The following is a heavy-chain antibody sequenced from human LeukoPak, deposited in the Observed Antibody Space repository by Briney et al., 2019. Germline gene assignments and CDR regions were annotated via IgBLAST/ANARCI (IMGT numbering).Heavy chain of an antibody. CDR2: IYYSGST. CDR3: ARETSGSH. CDR1: GGSISSYY. D-gene: IGHD1-26*01. V-gene: IGHV4-59*01. Sequence: SENLSLTCTVSGGSISSYYWSWIRQPPGKGLEWIGYIYYSGSTNYNPSLKSRVTISVDTSKNQFSLKLSSVTAADTAVYYCARETSGSHWGQGTLVSVSS. J-gene: IGHJ4*02.